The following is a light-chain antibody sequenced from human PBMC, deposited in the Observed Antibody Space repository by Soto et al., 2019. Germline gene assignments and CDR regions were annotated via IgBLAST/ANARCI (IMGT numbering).Light chain of an antibody. Sequence: EIVLTQSPGTLSLSPGERATLSCRASQTVSSSYLAWCQQKPGQAPRLLIYGASNRATGIPDRFSGSGSGTDFTLTISRLEPEDFAVYYCQQYGSSGTFGQGTKVDIK. CDR3: QQYGSSGT. CDR1: QTVSSSY. V-gene: IGKV3-20*01. CDR2: GAS. J-gene: IGKJ1*01.